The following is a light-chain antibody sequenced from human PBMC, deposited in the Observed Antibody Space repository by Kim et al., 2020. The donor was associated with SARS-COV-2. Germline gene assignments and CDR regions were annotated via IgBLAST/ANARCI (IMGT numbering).Light chain of an antibody. CDR3: QAWDSSTHVV. V-gene: IGLV3-1*01. CDR2: QDN. J-gene: IGLJ2*01. CDR1: KLGDKY. Sequence: SPGQTARVTCSGDKLGDKYACWYQQKPGQSPVLVIYQDNKRPSGIPERFSGSNSGNTATLTISGTQAMDEADYYCQAWDSSTHVVFGGGTQLTVL.